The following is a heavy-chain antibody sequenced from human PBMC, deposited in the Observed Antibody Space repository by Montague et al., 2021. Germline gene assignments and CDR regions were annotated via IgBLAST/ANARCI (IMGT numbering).Heavy chain of an antibody. Sequence: QSGAEVKKPGESLRISCKGSGYSFTTYWITWVRQMPGKGLEWMGRIDPSDSYSNYSPSFQGHVTISADKPISTAYLQWSSLKASDTAMYYCARHRGSGWSYYFDYWGQGTLVTVSS. J-gene: IGHJ4*02. CDR3: ARHRGSGWSYYFDY. D-gene: IGHD6-19*01. CDR2: IDPSDSYS. V-gene: IGHV5-10-1*01. CDR1: GYSFTTYW.